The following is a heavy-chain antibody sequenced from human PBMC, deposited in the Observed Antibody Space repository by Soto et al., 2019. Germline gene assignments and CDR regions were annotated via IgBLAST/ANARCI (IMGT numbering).Heavy chain of an antibody. CDR2: IYRTGST. D-gene: IGHD1-7*01. CDR1: GGSFTSNNW. V-gene: IGHV4-4*02. Sequence: SETLSLTCAVSGGSFTSNNWWTWVRQPPGEGLEWIGEIYRTGSTNYNPSLKSRVTISLDKSENQFSLKVTSLTAAATAVYYCASRDPGTSVDYWGQGXLVTVSS. CDR3: ASRDPGTSVDY. J-gene: IGHJ4*02.